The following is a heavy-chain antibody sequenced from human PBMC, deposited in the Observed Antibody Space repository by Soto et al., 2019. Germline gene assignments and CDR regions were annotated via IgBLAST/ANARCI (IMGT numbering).Heavy chain of an antibody. CDR3: ATPYSNYSYYYYMDV. J-gene: IGHJ6*03. CDR2: THYSGST. D-gene: IGHD4-4*01. Sequence: SETLSVTCTVSGGSISSYYWSWIRQPPGKGLEWIGYTHYSGSTNYNPSLKSRVTISLDTSKNQFSLKLTSVTAADTAVFYCATPYSNYSYYYYMDVWGKGTTVTVSS. V-gene: IGHV4-59*01. CDR1: GGSISSYY.